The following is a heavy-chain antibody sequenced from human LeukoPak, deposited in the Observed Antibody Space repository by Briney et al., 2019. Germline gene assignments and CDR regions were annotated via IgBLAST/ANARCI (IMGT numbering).Heavy chain of an antibody. D-gene: IGHD6-13*01. V-gene: IGHV4-39*01. CDR1: GGSIGSSSYY. J-gene: IGHJ4*02. Sequence: SETLSLTCTVSGGSIGSSSYYWGWIRQPPGKGLEWIGSVYYSGSTYYNPSLKSRVTISVDTSKNQFSLKLSSVTAADTAVYYCARGSEIAAAGSGYYFDYWGQGTLVTVSS. CDR2: VYYSGST. CDR3: ARGSEIAAAGSGYYFDY.